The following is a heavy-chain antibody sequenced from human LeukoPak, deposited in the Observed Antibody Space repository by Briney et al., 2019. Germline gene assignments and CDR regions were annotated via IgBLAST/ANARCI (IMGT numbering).Heavy chain of an antibody. Sequence: PGGSLRLSCAASGFTFSSYSMNWVRQAPGKGLEWVSSISSSSSYIYYADSVKGRFTISRDNAKNSLYLQMNSLRAEDTAVYYCAKSSSGWYSFDYWGQGTLVTVSS. CDR3: AKSSSGWYSFDY. D-gene: IGHD6-19*01. CDR1: GFTFSSYS. J-gene: IGHJ4*02. CDR2: ISSSSSYI. V-gene: IGHV3-21*01.